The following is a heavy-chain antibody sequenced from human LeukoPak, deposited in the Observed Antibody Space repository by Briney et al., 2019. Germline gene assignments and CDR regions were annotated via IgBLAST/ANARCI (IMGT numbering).Heavy chain of an antibody. CDR3: ARDRARIQLWYFDY. Sequence: GGSLRLSCAASGFTFSSYAMHWVRQAPGKGLEWVAVISYDGSNKYYADSVKGRFTISRDNSKNTLYLQMNSLRAEDTAVYYCARDRARIQLWYFDYWGQGTLVTVSS. V-gene: IGHV3-30-3*01. CDR1: GFTFSSYA. D-gene: IGHD5-18*01. J-gene: IGHJ4*02. CDR2: ISYDGSNK.